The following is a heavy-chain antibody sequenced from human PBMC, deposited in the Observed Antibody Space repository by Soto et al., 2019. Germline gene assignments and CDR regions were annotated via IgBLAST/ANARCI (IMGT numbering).Heavy chain of an antibody. CDR3: ARGPYYDFWSGYYFGMDV. Sequence: QVQLQQWGAGLLKPSETLSLTCAVYGGSFSGYYWSWIRQPPGKGLEWIGEINHSGSTNYNPSLKSRVTISVDTSKNQFSLKLSSVTAADTAVYYCARGPYYDFWSGYYFGMDVWGQGTTVTVSS. CDR2: INHSGST. J-gene: IGHJ6*02. V-gene: IGHV4-34*01. CDR1: GGSFSGYY. D-gene: IGHD3-3*01.